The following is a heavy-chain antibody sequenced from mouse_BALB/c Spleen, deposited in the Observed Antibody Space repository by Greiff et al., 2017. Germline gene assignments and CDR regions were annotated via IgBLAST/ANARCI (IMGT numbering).Heavy chain of an antibody. CDR1: GFTFSSFG. V-gene: IGHV5-17*02. J-gene: IGHJ2*01. CDR3: AREGSYGNFDY. D-gene: IGHD2-1*01. Sequence: EVKLMESGGGLVQPGGSRKLSCAASGFTFSSFGMHWVRQAPEKGLEWVAYISSGSSTIYYADTVKGRFTISRDNPKNTLFLQMTSLRSEDTAMYYCAREGSYGNFDYWGQGTTLTVSS. CDR2: ISSGSSTI.